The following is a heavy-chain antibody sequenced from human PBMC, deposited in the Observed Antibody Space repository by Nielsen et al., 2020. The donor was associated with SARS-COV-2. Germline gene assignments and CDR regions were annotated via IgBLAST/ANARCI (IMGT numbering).Heavy chain of an antibody. J-gene: IGHJ4*02. V-gene: IGHV3-15*01. CDR2: IKSKTDGGTT. Sequence: LSLTCAASGFTFSNAWMSWVRQAPGKGLEWVGRIKSKTDGGTTDYAAPVKGRFTISRDDSKNTLYLQTNSLKTEDTAVYYCTTVSLEWLLCKGYWGQGTLVTVSS. CDR1: GFTFSNAW. D-gene: IGHD3-3*01. CDR3: TTVSLEWLLCKGY.